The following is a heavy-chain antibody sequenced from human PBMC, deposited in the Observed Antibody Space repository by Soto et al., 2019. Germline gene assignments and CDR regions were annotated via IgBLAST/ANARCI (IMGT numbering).Heavy chain of an antibody. CDR2: ISAYNGNT. V-gene: IGHV1-18*01. CDR3: ARDTSNYFDY. CDR1: SYTFTSYG. J-gene: IGHJ4*02. Sequence: QVQLVQSGVEVKKPGASVKVSCKASSYTFTSYGITWVRRAPGQGLEWMGWISAYNGNTNYAQKLQGRVTMTTDTPTSTVYMELRSLRSDDTAIYYFARDTSNYFDYWGQGTLVTVSA. D-gene: IGHD2-2*01.